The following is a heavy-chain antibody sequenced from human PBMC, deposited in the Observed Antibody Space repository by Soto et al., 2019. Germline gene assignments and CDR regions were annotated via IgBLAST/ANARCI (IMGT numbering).Heavy chain of an antibody. Sequence: PGESLKISCKGSGYSFTSYWIGWVRQMPGKGLEWMGIIYPGDSDTRYSPSFQGQVTISADKSISTAYLQWSSLKASDTAMYYCARQYSGHYCSGGSCYSVDPGYYYYYCMDVWGKGTTVTVSS. CDR1: GYSFTSYW. CDR3: ARQYSGHYCSGGSCYSVDPGYYYYYCMDV. D-gene: IGHD2-15*01. CDR2: IYPGDSDT. J-gene: IGHJ6*03. V-gene: IGHV5-51*01.